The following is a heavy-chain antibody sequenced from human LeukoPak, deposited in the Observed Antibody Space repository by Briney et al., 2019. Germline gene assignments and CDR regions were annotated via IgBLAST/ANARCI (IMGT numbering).Heavy chain of an antibody. CDR3: ARARSYYDFWSGYYTGIGYGMDV. D-gene: IGHD3-3*01. Sequence: SQTLSLTCAISGDSVPSNSAAWNWIRQSPSRGLEWLGRTYYRSKWYNDYAVSVKSRITINPDTSKNQFSLQLNSVTPEDTAVYYCARARSYYDFWSGYYTGIGYGMDVWGQGTTVTVSS. J-gene: IGHJ6*02. CDR1: GDSVPSNSAA. CDR2: TYYRSKWYN. V-gene: IGHV6-1*01.